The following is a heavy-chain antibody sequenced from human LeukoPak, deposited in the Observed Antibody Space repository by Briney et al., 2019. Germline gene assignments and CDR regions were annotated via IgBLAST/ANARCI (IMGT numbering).Heavy chain of an antibody. CDR2: ISPSGGGT. CDR3: AQDLAWGAFDH. V-gene: IGHV3-23*01. J-gene: IGHJ4*02. CDR1: GFTFSSFG. Sequence: GGSLRLSCAASGFTFSSFGMNWVRQAPGKGLGWVSGISPSGGGTYYADSVKGRFTISRDDSKNTLSLQMNSLRVEDTAVYYCAQDLAWGAFDHWGQGTLVTVSS. D-gene: IGHD7-27*01.